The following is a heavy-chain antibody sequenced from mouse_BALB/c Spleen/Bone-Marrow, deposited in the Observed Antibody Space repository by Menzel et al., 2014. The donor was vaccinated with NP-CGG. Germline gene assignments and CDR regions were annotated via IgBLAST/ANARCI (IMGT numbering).Heavy chain of an antibody. CDR1: GCTFTDYT. J-gene: IGHJ3*01. CDR3: ARGRTAY. CDR2: INPNNVGT. Sequence: EVKLMESGPELVKPGASVKISCKTSGCTFTDYTMHWVKQSHGKSLEWIGNINPNNVGTTYNQKFKGKATLTIDKSSSTAYMELRSLTSEDSAVYYCARGRTAYWGQGTLVTVSA. V-gene: IGHV1-18*01.